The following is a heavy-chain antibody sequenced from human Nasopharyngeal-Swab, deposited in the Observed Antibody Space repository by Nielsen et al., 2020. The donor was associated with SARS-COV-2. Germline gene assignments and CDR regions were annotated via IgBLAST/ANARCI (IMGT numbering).Heavy chain of an antibody. CDR3: ARGPGYCSSTSCHAYFDY. CDR2: INHSGST. Sequence: SETLSPTCAVYGGSFSGYYWSWIRKPPGKGLEWIGEINHSGSTNYNPSLKSRVTISVDTSKNQFSLKLSSVTAADTAVYYCARGPGYCSSTSCHAYFDYWGQGTLVTVSS. D-gene: IGHD2-2*01. CDR1: GGSFSGYY. J-gene: IGHJ4*02. V-gene: IGHV4-34*01.